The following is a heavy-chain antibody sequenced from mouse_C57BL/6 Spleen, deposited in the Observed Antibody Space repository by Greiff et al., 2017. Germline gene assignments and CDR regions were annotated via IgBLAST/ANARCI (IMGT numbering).Heavy chain of an antibody. D-gene: IGHD2-4*01. CDR3: ARSEYDDAMDY. CDR2: MSPGSGNT. V-gene: IGHV1-84*01. CDR1: GYTFTDYY. J-gene: IGHJ4*01. Sequence: VHLVESGPELVKPGASVKISCTASGYTFTDYYINWVKQRPGQGLEWIGWMSPGSGNTKYNEKFKSKATLTVDTSYSTAYMQLSSLTSEDSAVYFCARSEYDDAMDYWGQGTSGTVSS.